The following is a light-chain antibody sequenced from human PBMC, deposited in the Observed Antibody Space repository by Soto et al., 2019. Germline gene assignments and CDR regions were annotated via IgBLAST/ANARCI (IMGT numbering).Light chain of an antibody. J-gene: IGLJ1*01. CDR3: TTFAPGRIYV. V-gene: IGLV2-14*01. CDR1: SSDIGPYDY. Sequence: QSALTQPASVSGSPGQSITISCSGASSDIGPYDYVSWYQHHPGRAPKLLIYEVSNRPSGVSYRFSGSKSGNTASLTISGLQAEDEGDYYCTTFAPGRIYVLGSGTKLTVL. CDR2: EVS.